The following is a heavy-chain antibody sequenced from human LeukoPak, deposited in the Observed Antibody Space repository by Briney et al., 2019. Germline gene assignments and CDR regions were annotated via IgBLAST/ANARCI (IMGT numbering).Heavy chain of an antibody. V-gene: IGHV4-30-4*02. Sequence: PSETLSLTCTVSGGSISSGDYYWSWIRQPPGKGLEWIGYIYYSGSTYYNPSLKSRVTISVDTSKNQFSLKPSSVTAADTAVYYCARVAAAENWFDPWGQGTLVTVSS. J-gene: IGHJ5*02. CDR3: ARVAAAENWFDP. D-gene: IGHD6-13*01. CDR2: IYYSGST. CDR1: GGSISSGDYY.